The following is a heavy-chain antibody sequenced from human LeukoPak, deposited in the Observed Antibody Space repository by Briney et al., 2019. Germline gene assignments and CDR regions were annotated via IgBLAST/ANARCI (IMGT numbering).Heavy chain of an antibody. J-gene: IGHJ4*02. V-gene: IGHV4-59*01. CDR3: ARHDHGYSSGRFDY. CDR2: ISYSGST. D-gene: IGHD5-18*01. CDR1: GGSINTYY. Sequence: SETLSLTCTVSGGSINTYYWSWLRQPPGKGLEWIGFISYSGSTNYNPSLKGRLTISLDTSKNQFSLKLTSVTPADAAVYYCARHDHGYSSGRFDYWGQGTLVTVSS.